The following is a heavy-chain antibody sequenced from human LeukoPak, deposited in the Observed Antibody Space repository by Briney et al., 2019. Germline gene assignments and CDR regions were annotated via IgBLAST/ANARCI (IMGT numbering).Heavy chain of an antibody. V-gene: IGHV1-46*01. D-gene: IGHD2-8*01. J-gene: IGHJ4*02. CDR2: INPSGGST. CDR1: GYTFTSYY. Sequence: GASVKVSCKASGYTFTSYYIDWVRQAPGQGLEWMGVINPSGGSTRYAQKFQGRVTMTGDPSTRTVYMELSSLTSDDTAVYYCARGLKPYCTNGVCYTGDFWGQGTLVTVSP. CDR3: ARGLKPYCTNGVCYTGDF.